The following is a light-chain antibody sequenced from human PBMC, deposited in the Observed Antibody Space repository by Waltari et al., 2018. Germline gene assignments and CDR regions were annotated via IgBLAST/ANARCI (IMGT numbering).Light chain of an antibody. V-gene: IGLV3-19*01. CDR1: SLRSYY. CDR3: NSRDSSGNHLYV. J-gene: IGLJ6*01. Sequence: SSELTQDPAVSVALGPTVRITCQGDSLRSYYASWYQQKPGQAPVLVIYGKNNRPSGIPDRFSGSSSGNTASLTITGAQAEDEADYYCNSRDSSGNHLYVFGSGTKVTVL. CDR2: GKN.